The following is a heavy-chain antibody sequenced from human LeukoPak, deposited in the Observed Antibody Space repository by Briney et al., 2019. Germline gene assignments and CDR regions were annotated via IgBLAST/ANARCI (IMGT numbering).Heavy chain of an antibody. CDR3: AKGSSSGWPYYFAY. V-gene: IGHV3-9*03. D-gene: IGHD6-19*01. J-gene: IGHJ4*02. Sequence: PGGSLRLSCAASGFTFSSYAMSWVRQAPGKGLEWVSGISWNSGSIAYADSVQGRFTISRDNAKNSLFLQMNSLRAEDMALYYCAKGSSSGWPYYFAYWGQGTLVTVSS. CDR2: ISWNSGSI. CDR1: GFTFSSYA.